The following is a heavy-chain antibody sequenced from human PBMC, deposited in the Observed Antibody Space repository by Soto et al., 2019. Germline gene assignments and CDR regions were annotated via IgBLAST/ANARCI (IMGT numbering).Heavy chain of an antibody. D-gene: IGHD6-13*01. J-gene: IGHJ4*02. CDR1: GGSISSGGYY. V-gene: IGHV4-31*03. Sequence: PSETLSLTCTVSGGSISSGGYYWSWIRQHPGKGLEWIGYIYYSGSTYYNPSLKSRVTISVDTSKNQFSLKLSSVTAADTAVYYCAREQQLQGGERYFDYWGQGTLVTVSS. CDR3: AREQQLQGGERYFDY. CDR2: IYYSGST.